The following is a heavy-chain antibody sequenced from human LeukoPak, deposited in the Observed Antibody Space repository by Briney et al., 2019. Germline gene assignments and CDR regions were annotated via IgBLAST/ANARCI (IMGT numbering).Heavy chain of an antibody. Sequence: GASVKVSCKASGNIFTSYGISWVRQAPGQGLEWMGWFSGYTGNTNYAQKLQGRVTMTTDTSTSTAYMELRSLRSDDTAVYYCARAHEQFYYDTSGYRSYFFDYWGQGTPVTVSS. CDR2: FSGYTGNT. J-gene: IGHJ4*02. V-gene: IGHV1-18*01. CDR3: ARAHEQFYYDTSGYRSYFFDY. D-gene: IGHD3-22*01. CDR1: GNIFTSYG.